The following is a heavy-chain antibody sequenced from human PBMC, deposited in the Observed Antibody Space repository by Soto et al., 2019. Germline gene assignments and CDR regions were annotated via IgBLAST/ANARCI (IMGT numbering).Heavy chain of an antibody. CDR1: GGSISSGDYY. Sequence: ASETLSLTCTVSGGSISSGDYYWSWIRQPPGKGLEWIGYIYHSGSTYYNPSLKSRVTISVDTSKNQFSLKLSSVTAADTAVYYCARFDSSGKLDYWGQGTLVTVSS. J-gene: IGHJ4*02. CDR3: ARFDSSGKLDY. D-gene: IGHD3-22*01. CDR2: IYHSGST. V-gene: IGHV4-30-4*01.